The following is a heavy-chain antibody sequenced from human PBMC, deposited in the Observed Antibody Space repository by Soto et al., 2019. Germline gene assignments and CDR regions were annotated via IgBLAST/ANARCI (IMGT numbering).Heavy chain of an antibody. V-gene: IGHV1-18*01. CDR3: ARGGTPIDC. CDR2: ISAYNGNT. Sequence: QVQLVQSGAEVKKPGASVKVSCKASGYTFTNFGISWVRQAPGQGLEWMGWISAYNGNTNYAQNFQGRVTMTTDTPTSTAYMGLRSLRSDDTAVNYCARGGTPIDCWGQGTLVTVSS. J-gene: IGHJ4*02. CDR1: GYTFTNFG. D-gene: IGHD3-16*01.